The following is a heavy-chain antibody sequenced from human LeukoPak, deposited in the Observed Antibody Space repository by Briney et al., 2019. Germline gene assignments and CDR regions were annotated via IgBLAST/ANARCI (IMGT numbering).Heavy chain of an antibody. CDR2: IKQDGSEK. V-gene: IGHV3-7*01. CDR3: ARGGYSGYDLSFDY. Sequence: PGGSLRLSCADSGFTFSSYWMSWVRQAPGKGLEWVANIKQDGSEKYYVDSVKGRFTISRDNAKNSLYLQMNSLRAEDTAVYYCARGGYSGYDLSFDYWGQGTLVTVSS. D-gene: IGHD5-12*01. J-gene: IGHJ4*02. CDR1: GFTFSSYW.